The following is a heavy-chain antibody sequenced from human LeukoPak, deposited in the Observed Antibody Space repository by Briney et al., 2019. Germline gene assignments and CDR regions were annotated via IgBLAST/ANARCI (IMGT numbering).Heavy chain of an antibody. CDR1: GGSISSYY. D-gene: IGHD4-23*01. J-gene: IGHJ3*02. CDR3: ARGGTAVIAPYALDI. CDR2: IYYSGST. V-gene: IGHV4-59*01. Sequence: SETLSLTCTVSGGSISSYYWSWIRQPPGKGLEWIGYIYYSGSTNCNPSVKSRVAMSVDTSKKQFSLKLSSLTAADTAVYYCARGGTAVIAPYALDIWGQGTMVTVSS.